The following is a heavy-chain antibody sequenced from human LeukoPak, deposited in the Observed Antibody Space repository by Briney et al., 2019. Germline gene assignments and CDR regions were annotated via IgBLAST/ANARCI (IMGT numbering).Heavy chain of an antibody. CDR2: IRSKANSYAT. CDR1: GFTFSGSA. CDR3: TRLNPLNWFDP. J-gene: IGHJ5*02. V-gene: IGHV3-73*01. Sequence: GGSLRLSCAASGFTFSGSAMHWVRQASGKGLEWVGRIRSKANSYATAYAASVKGRFTISRDDSKNTAYLQMNSLKTEGTAVYYCTRLNPLNWFDPWGQGTLVTVSS.